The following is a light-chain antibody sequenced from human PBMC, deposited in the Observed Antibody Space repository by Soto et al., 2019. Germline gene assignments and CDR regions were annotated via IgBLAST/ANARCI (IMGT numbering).Light chain of an antibody. CDR2: AAS. Sequence: LTQSPAFLSVSIGDRVTITCRASQDVSRSLGWYQQKPGKAPRLLISAASTLHSGVPSRFSGSGSGTDFTLTISSLQPEDFATYYCQQSYSTPQTFGQGTKV. J-gene: IGKJ1*01. V-gene: IGKV1-39*01. CDR3: QQSYSTPQT. CDR1: QDVSRS.